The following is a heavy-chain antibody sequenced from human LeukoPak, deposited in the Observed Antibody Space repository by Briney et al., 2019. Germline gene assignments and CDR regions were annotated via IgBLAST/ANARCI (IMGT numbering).Heavy chain of an antibody. J-gene: IGHJ4*02. V-gene: IGHV3-15*01. CDR1: GLTFSDAW. D-gene: IGHD5-12*01. Sequence: GGSLRLSCVLSGLTFSDAWMSWVRQAPGKGLGWVGRIRNDRITDYAAPVQGRFSISRDNSKNTFYLQMNSLRTEDTGMYSCTWMATIFTVDYWGQGTLVTVSS. CDR2: IRNDRIT. CDR3: TWMATIFTVDY.